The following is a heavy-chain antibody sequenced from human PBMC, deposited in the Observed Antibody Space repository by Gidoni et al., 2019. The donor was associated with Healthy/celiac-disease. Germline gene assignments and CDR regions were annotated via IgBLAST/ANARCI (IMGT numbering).Heavy chain of an antibody. Sequence: QLQLQESGPGLVKPSETLSLTCTVSGGSISSSSYYWGWIRQTQGKGLEWIVSIYYSGSTYYNPSLKSRVTISVDTSKNHFSLKLSSVTAADTAVYYCARLGTTSWYFDYLGQGTLVTVSS. CDR3: ARLGTTSWYFDY. J-gene: IGHJ4*02. CDR2: IYYSGST. CDR1: GGSISSSSYY. V-gene: IGHV4-39*01. D-gene: IGHD2-2*01.